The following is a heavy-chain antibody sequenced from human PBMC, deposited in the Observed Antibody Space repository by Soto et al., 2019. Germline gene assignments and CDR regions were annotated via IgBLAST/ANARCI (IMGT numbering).Heavy chain of an antibody. J-gene: IGHJ6*02. CDR2: IIPIFGTA. D-gene: IGHD1-1*01. Sequence: QVQLVQSGAEVKKPGSSVKVSCKASGGTFSSYAISWVRQAPGQGLEWMGGIIPIFGTANYAQKFQGRVTITADESTSTAYMELSSLRSQDTAVYYCASPTKPLYYFYGMDVGCQGTTVSGSS. CDR1: GGTFSSYA. V-gene: IGHV1-69*12. CDR3: ASPTKPLYYFYGMDV.